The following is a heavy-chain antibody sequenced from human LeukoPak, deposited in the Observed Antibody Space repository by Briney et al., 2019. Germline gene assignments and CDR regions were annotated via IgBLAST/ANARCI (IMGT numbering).Heavy chain of an antibody. D-gene: IGHD6-19*01. CDR1: GYTFTGYY. CDR2: INPNSGGT. Sequence: ASVTVSYMASGYTFTGYYMHWVRQAPGQGGEGMGWINPNSGGTNYAQKFQGRVTMTRDTSISTAYMELSRLRSDDTAVYYCARDPVSSSGRWEFDYWGQGTLVTVSS. J-gene: IGHJ4*02. CDR3: ARDPVSSSGRWEFDY. V-gene: IGHV1-2*02.